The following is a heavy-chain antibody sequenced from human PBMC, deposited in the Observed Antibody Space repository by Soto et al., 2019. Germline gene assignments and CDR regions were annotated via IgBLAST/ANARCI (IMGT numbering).Heavy chain of an antibody. V-gene: IGHV3-30-3*01. Sequence: QVQLVESGGGVVQPGRSLRLSCAASGFTFSSYAMHWVRQAPGKGLEWVAVISYDGSNKYYADSVKGRFTISRDNSKNTLYLQMNSLRAEDTAVYYCAGRSGLVGAPFDYWGQGTLVTVSS. D-gene: IGHD1-26*01. CDR3: AGRSGLVGAPFDY. CDR2: ISYDGSNK. CDR1: GFTFSSYA. J-gene: IGHJ4*02.